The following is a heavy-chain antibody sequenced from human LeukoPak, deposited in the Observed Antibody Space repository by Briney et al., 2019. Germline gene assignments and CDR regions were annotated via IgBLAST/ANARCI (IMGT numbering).Heavy chain of an antibody. V-gene: IGHV3-23*01. D-gene: IGHD3-3*01. Sequence: PGGSLRLSCAASGFTFSTYAMTRVRQAPGKGLEWISAMSGTGGSTYYADSVKGRFTISRDNSKNTLYLQMNSLRAEDTAVYYCAKEGTGDFWSTDYYFDYWGQGTLVTVSS. CDR2: MSGTGGST. CDR1: GFTFSTYA. J-gene: IGHJ4*02. CDR3: AKEGTGDFWSTDYYFDY.